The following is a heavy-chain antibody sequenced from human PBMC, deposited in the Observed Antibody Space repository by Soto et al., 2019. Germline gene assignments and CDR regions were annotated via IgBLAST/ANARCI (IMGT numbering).Heavy chain of an antibody. CDR2: FDPEDGET. Sequence: XSVKVSYKVSVYTLTELSMHWVRQAPGKGLEWMGGFDPEDGETIYAQKFQGRVTMTEDTSTDTAYMELSSLRSEDTAVYYCATGGCTNGVCYGHYYYYYGMDVWGQGTTVTVSS. CDR3: ATGGCTNGVCYGHYYYYYGMDV. V-gene: IGHV1-24*01. D-gene: IGHD2-8*01. CDR1: VYTLTELS. J-gene: IGHJ6*02.